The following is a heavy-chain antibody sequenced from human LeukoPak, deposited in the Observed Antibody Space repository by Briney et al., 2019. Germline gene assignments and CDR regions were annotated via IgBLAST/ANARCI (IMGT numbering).Heavy chain of an antibody. D-gene: IGHD3-22*01. CDR3: AKESYYDTSGDAFDI. CDR2: ISGSGGST. CDR1: GFTFSSYG. J-gene: IGHJ3*02. Sequence: GGSLRLSCAAFGFTFSSYGMHWVRQAPGKGLEWVSVISGSGGSTYYAGSVKGRFTISRDNSYNMLYLQVNSLRAEDTALYYCAKESYYDTSGDAFDIWGRGTMVTVSS. V-gene: IGHV3-23*01.